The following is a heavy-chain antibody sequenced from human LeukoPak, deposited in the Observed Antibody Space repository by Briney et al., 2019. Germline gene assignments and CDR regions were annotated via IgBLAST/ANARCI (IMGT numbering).Heavy chain of an antibody. J-gene: IGHJ4*02. CDR2: ISGSGGST. CDR3: ARATTVFGVVIYYFDY. Sequence: PGGSLRLSCAASGFTFSSYAMSWVRQAPGKGLEWVSAISGSGGSTYYADSVKGRFTISRDNSKNTLYLQMNSLRAEDTAVYYCARATTVFGVVIYYFDYWGQGTLVTVSS. V-gene: IGHV3-23*01. D-gene: IGHD3-3*01. CDR1: GFTFSSYA.